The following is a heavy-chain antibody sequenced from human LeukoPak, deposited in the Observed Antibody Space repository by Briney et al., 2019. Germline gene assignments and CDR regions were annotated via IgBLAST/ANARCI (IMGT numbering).Heavy chain of an antibody. J-gene: IGHJ5*02. V-gene: IGHV5-51*01. CDR3: ARSPLHYYYDSSGYYPGDWFDP. CDR2: IYPGDSDT. Sequence: GESLKISCKGSGYSFTSYWIGWVRQMPGKGLEWMGIIYPGDSDTRYSPSFQGQVTISADKSISTAYLQWSSLKASDTAMYYCARSPLHYYYDSSGYYPGDWFDPWGQGTLVTVSS. CDR1: GYSFTSYW. D-gene: IGHD3-22*01.